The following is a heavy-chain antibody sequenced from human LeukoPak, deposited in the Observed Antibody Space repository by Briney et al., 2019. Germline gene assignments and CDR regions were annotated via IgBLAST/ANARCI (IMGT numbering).Heavy chain of an antibody. CDR3: ARDSGSSWFYFDY. D-gene: IGHD6-13*01. CDR2: IKQDGSEK. CDR1: GFTFSYYS. Sequence: GGSLRLSCAASGFTFSYYSMNWVRQAPGKGLEWVANIKQDGSEKYYVDSVKGRFTISRDNAKNSLYLQMNSLRAEDTAVYYCARDSGSSWFYFDYWGQGTLVTVSS. J-gene: IGHJ4*02. V-gene: IGHV3-7*01.